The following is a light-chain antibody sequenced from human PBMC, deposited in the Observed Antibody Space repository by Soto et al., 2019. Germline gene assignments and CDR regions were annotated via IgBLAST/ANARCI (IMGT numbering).Light chain of an antibody. Sequence: DVVMTQSLLSLPVTLGQPASISCKSSQRLVYSDGNTYLNWFQQRPGQSPQLLIYEVSTRVSGVPDRFSGSGSGTDFTLEISRVETDDVGIYYCMQSTQLPPTFGQGTRLAI. CDR3: MQSTQLPPT. CDR1: QRLVYSDGNTY. J-gene: IGKJ5*01. V-gene: IGKV2-30*01. CDR2: EVS.